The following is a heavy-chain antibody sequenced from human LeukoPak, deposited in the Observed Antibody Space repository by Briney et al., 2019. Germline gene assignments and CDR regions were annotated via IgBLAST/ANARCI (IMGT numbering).Heavy chain of an antibody. J-gene: IGHJ3*01. CDR1: GYRFTSYW. Sequence: GESLKISCKVSGYRFTSYWIGWVRQMPGKGLEWMGIIYPRDCGPTYSPSFQGQVSISVDKSINTAYLQWSSLQASDTAMYYCGMSGDRVPLQDDVFDVWGQGTMVTVST. V-gene: IGHV5-51*01. D-gene: IGHD1-26*01. CDR2: IYPRDCGP. CDR3: GMSGDRVPLQDDVFDV.